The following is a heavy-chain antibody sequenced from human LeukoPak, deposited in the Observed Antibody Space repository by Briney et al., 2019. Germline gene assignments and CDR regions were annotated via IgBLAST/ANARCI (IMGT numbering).Heavy chain of an antibody. CDR3: ARATYDSTGFYLGAAFDI. CDR1: GFTFSSYA. J-gene: IGHJ3*02. CDR2: ISGSGGST. Sequence: PGGSLRLSCAASGFTFSSYAMSWVRQAPGKGLEWVSAISGSGGSTYYADSVKGRFTISRDNSKNTLYLQMNSLRAEDTAFYYCARATYDSTGFYLGAAFDIWGQGTMVTVSS. D-gene: IGHD3-22*01. V-gene: IGHV3-23*01.